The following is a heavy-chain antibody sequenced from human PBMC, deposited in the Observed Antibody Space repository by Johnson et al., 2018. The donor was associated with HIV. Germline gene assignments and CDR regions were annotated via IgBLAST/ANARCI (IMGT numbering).Heavy chain of an antibody. CDR2: LNWNGGSP. J-gene: IGHJ3*02. CDR1: GFTFDDYG. V-gene: IGHV3-20*04. Sequence: VQLVESGGGVVRPGGSLRLSCAASGFTFDDYGMSSVRQAPGKGLEWVSGLNWNGGSPGYADLVTGRFTISRDNAKNSLYLQMNSLRAEDTALYYCARVGYSNYGGGAFDIWGQGTMVTVSS. CDR3: ARVGYSNYGGGAFDI. D-gene: IGHD4-11*01.